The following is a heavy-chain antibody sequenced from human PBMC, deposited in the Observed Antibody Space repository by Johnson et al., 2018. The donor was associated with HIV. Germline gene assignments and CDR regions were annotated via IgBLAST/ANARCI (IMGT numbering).Heavy chain of an antibody. J-gene: IGHJ3*02. D-gene: IGHD6-13*01. V-gene: IGHV3-48*04. Sequence: EVQLVESGGGVVQPGRSLRLSCAASGFTFSSYAMHWVRQAPGKGLEWVSYISTSGTTIYYADSVKGRFTISRDNAKNSLYLQMNSLRAEDTALYYCAKDRKGSSSWLRSGVAFDIWGQGTMVTVSS. CDR1: GFTFSSYA. CDR3: AKDRKGSSSWLRSGVAFDI. CDR2: ISTSGTTI.